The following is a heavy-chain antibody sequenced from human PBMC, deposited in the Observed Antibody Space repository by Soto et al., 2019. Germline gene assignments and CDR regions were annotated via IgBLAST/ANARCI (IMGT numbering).Heavy chain of an antibody. CDR1: GYTFTSYY. CDR2: INPSGGST. CDR3: GRVLQQVVQYYYYYGMDV. V-gene: IGHV1-46*03. Sequence: ASVKVSCKASGYTFTSYYMHWVRQAPGQGLEWMGIINPSGGSTSYAQKFHGRVTMTRDTSTSTVYMELSSLRSEDTAVYYCGRVLQQVVQYYYYYGMDVWGQGTTVTVSS. J-gene: IGHJ6*02. D-gene: IGHD6-13*01.